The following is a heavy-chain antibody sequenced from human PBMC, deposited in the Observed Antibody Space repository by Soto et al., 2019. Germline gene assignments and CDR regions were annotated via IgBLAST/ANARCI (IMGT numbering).Heavy chain of an antibody. V-gene: IGHV1-18*01. D-gene: IGHD2-2*01. CDR3: ARVGSKYQLTDY. CDR1: GYTFTSYG. J-gene: IGHJ4*02. Sequence: ASVKVSCKASGYTFTSYGISWVRQAPGQGLEWMGWISAYNGNTNYTQTLQGRVTMTTDTSTSTAYMEPRSLRSDDTAVYYCARVGSKYQLTDYWGQGTLVTVSS. CDR2: ISAYNGNT.